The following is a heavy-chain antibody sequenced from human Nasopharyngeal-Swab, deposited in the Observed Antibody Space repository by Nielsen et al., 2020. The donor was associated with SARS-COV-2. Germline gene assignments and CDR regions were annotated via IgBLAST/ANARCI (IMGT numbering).Heavy chain of an antibody. D-gene: IGHD6-19*01. V-gene: IGHV4-34*01. J-gene: IGHJ6*02. CDR3: ARGEYSSGWGYYYYYGMDV. CDR2: INHSGST. CDR1: GGSFSGYY. Sequence: SETLSLTCAVYGGSFSGYYWSWIRQPPGKGLEWIGEINHSGSTNYNPSLKSRVTISVGTSKNQFSLKLSSVTAADTAVYYCARGEYSSGWGYYYYYGMDVWGQGTTVTVSS.